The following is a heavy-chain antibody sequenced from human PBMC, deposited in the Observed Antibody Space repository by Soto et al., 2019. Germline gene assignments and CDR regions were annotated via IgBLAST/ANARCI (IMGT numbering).Heavy chain of an antibody. Sequence: QITLKESGPTLVKPTQTLTLTCTFSGFSLSTSGVGVGWIRQPPGKALEWLALIYWDDDKRYSPSPKSSLTNADDTSQYQVVLTMTDMDPVDTASYYCAHSPWDDELDAFDIWGQGTMVTVSS. D-gene: IGHD1-1*01. J-gene: IGHJ3*02. CDR2: IYWDDDK. CDR1: GFSLSTSGVG. CDR3: AHSPWDDELDAFDI. V-gene: IGHV2-5*02.